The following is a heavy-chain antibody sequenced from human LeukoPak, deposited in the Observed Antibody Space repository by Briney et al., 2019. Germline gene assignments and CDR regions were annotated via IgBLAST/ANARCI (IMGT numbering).Heavy chain of an antibody. V-gene: IGHV3-7*01. J-gene: IGHJ4*02. Sequence: GGSLRLSCAASGFTFSSYWMSWVRQAPGKGLEWVANIKQDGSEKYYVDSVKGRFTVSRDNAKNSLYLQMNSLRAEDTAVYYCARDLSYDILTGYYQGNYYFDYWGQGTLVTVSS. CDR3: ARDLSYDILTGYYQGNYYFDY. CDR2: IKQDGSEK. CDR1: GFTFSSYW. D-gene: IGHD3-9*01.